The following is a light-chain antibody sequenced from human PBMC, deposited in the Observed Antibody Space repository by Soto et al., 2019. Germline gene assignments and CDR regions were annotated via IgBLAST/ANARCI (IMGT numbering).Light chain of an antibody. CDR1: QSIRSER. CDR3: QQFSSYPLT. V-gene: IGKV3-20*01. J-gene: IGKJ4*01. CDR2: DAS. Sequence: EIVLTQSPDTLSLSPGERATLSCRASQSIRSERLAWYQQKPGQAPRLVIFDASNRASGMPERFSGGGSGTDFTLTISRLEPEDFAVYYCQQFSSYPLTFGGGTKVDIK.